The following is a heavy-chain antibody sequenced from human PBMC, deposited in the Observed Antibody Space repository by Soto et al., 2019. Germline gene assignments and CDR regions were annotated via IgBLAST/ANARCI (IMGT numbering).Heavy chain of an antibody. CDR1: GYTFTGYY. V-gene: IGHV1-2*04. CDR3: ARGAGTVKPNLYYYYYMDV. CDR2: INPNSGGT. J-gene: IGHJ6*03. Sequence: KVRGASVKVSCKASGYTFTGYYMHWVRQAPGQGLEWMGWINPNSGGTNYAQKFQGWVTMARDTSISTAYMELSRLRSDDTAVYYCARGAGTVKPNLYYYYYMDVWGKGTTVTVSS. D-gene: IGHD4-17*01.